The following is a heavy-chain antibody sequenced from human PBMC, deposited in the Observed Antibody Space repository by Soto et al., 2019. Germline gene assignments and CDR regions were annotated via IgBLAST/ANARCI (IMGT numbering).Heavy chain of an antibody. J-gene: IGHJ3*02. CDR1: GGSISSYY. Sequence: PSETLSLTCTVSGGSISSYYWSWIRQPPGKGLEWIGYIYYSGSTNYNPSLKSRVTISVDTSKNQFSLKLSSVTAADTAVYYCASYSGYDSFSRGVSLHAFAIWGQGTMVTVSS. CDR3: ASYSGYDSFSRGVSLHAFAI. CDR2: IYYSGST. V-gene: IGHV4-59*08. D-gene: IGHD5-12*01.